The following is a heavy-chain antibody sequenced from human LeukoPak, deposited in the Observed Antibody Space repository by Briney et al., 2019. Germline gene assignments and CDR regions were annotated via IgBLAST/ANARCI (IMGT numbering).Heavy chain of an antibody. Sequence: GGSLRLSCAASGFTFSSFGMSWVRQAPGKGLEWVSAISGSGSSTYYADSVKGRFTISRDNSKNTLYLQMNSLRAEDTAVYYCAKGIRVAAPGTMDYWGQGTLVTVSS. J-gene: IGHJ4*02. CDR2: ISGSGSST. D-gene: IGHD6-13*01. V-gene: IGHV3-23*01. CDR1: GFTFSSFG. CDR3: AKGIRVAAPGTMDY.